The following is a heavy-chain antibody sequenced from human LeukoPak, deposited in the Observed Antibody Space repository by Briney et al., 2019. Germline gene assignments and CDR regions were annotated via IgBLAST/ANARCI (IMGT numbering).Heavy chain of an antibody. V-gene: IGHV4-34*01. CDR1: GGSFSGYY. Sequence: PSETLSLTCAVYGGSFSGYYWSWIRQPPGKGLEWIGEIDHGGSTDYNPSLKSRVTISLDTSKNQFSLKLSSVTAADTAIYYCAREPSVSGAFDIWGQGTLVTVSS. D-gene: IGHD2-8*01. CDR3: AREPSVSGAFDI. CDR2: IDHGGST. J-gene: IGHJ3*02.